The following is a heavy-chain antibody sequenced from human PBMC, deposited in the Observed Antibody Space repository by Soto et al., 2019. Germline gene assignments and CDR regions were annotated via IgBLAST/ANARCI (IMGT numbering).Heavy chain of an antibody. J-gene: IGHJ6*02. D-gene: IGHD3-10*01. V-gene: IGHV5-51*01. CDR3: ARLWGGSGSPEHYYYYGMDV. Sequence: PGESLKISCKGSGYSFTSYWIGWVRQMPGKGLEWMGIIYPGDSDTRYSPSFQGQVTISADKSISTAYLQWSSLKASDTAMYYCARLWGGSGSPEHYYYYGMDVWGQGTTVTVSS. CDR1: GYSFTSYW. CDR2: IYPGDSDT.